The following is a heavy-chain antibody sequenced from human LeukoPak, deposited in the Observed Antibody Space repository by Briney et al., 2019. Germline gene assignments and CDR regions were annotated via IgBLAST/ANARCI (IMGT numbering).Heavy chain of an antibody. J-gene: IGHJ4*02. V-gene: IGHV1-24*01. CDR3: ATWFGEFRQTFDY. Sequence: ASVKVSCKVSGYTLTELSMHWVRQAPGKGLEWMGGFDPEDGEAIYAQKFQGRVTMTEDTSTDTAYMELSSLRSEDTAVYYCATWFGEFRQTFDYWGQGTLVTVSS. D-gene: IGHD3-10*01. CDR2: FDPEDGEA. CDR1: GYTLTELS.